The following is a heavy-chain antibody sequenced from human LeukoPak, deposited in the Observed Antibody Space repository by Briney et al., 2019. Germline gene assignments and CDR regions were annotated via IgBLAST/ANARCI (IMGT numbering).Heavy chain of an antibody. V-gene: IGHV3-23*01. CDR3: AKDERFCSGGICFSVSFDY. CDR2: ISGSGGST. J-gene: IGHJ4*02. D-gene: IGHD2-15*01. CDR1: GFTFSSYA. Sequence: GGSLRLSCAASGFTFSSYAMSWVRQAPGKGLEWVSVISGSGGSTDYADSVKGRFTISRDNSKNTLYLQMNSLGAEDTAVYYCAKDERFCSGGICFSVSFDYWGQGTLVTVSS.